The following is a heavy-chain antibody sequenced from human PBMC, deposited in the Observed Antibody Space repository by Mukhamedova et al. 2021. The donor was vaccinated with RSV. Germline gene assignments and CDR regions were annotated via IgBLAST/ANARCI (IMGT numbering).Heavy chain of an antibody. D-gene: IGHD6-19*01. J-gene: IGHJ4*02. Sequence: GLEWMGVINPRGDSTSYGQKFQGRVNMTRDTSTSTVYMELSSLRSDDTAVHYCARGLSSGLLDYWGQGTLVTVSS. V-gene: IGHV1-46*01. CDR2: INPRGDST. CDR3: ARGLSSGLLDY.